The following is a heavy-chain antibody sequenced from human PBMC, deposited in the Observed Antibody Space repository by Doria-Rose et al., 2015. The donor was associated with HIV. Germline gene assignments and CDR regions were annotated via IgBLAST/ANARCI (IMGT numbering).Heavy chain of an antibody. CDR2: IFSDDES. D-gene: IGHD6-13*01. J-gene: IGHJ4*02. V-gene: IGHV2-26*01. CDR1: GVSLSSPGMG. CDR3: ARIKSSRWYHKYYFDF. Sequence: QVTLKESGPVLVKPTETLTLTCTVSGVSLSSPGMGVSWIRQPPGKALEWLANIFSDDESSYKTSLKSGLTISRGTSKSQVVLTMTDMDPVDTATYYCARIKSSRWYHKYYFDFWGQGTLVIVSA.